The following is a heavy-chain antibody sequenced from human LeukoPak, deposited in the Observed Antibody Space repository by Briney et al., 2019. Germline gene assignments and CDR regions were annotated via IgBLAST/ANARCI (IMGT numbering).Heavy chain of an antibody. J-gene: IGHJ4*02. CDR1: GFTFSSYA. CDR2: ISGSGGST. CDR3: AKDRYQLLYSYFGC. Sequence: GGSLILSCAASGFTFSSYAMSWVRQAPGKGLEWVSAISGSGGSTYYADSVKGRFTISRDNPKSTLYLQMNSLIAEDTAVYYCAKDRYQLLYSYFGCRGQGTLVTVAS. D-gene: IGHD2-2*02. V-gene: IGHV3-23*01.